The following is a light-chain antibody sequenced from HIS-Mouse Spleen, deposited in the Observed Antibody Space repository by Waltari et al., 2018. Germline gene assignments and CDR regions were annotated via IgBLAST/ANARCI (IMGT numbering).Light chain of an antibody. V-gene: IGLV3-10*01. CDR2: DDS. Sequence: VSVSPGQTARITCPGDALPKNYAYWYQQKSGQSPVLVRHDDSKRHSGTPERFAGSSSGTRATFTISGAQVEDEADYSCYSTDSRGNHRVFGGGTNLTVL. CDR1: ALPKNY. J-gene: IGLJ2*01. CDR3: YSTDSRGNHRV.